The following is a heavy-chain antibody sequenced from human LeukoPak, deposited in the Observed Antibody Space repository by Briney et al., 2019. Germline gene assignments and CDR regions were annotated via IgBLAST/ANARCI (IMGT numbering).Heavy chain of an antibody. CDR1: GHSFTSYW. CDR2: IYPDDSDT. J-gene: IGHJ4*02. Sequence: GESLKISCKGSGHSFTSYWIGWVRQMPGEGLEWMAIIYPDDSDTRYSPSFKGQVTISADKSISTAYLQWSSLKASDTAMYYCARTSGLVGARTGWDYFDYWGQGTLVTVSS. V-gene: IGHV5-51*01. CDR3: ARTSGLVGARTGWDYFDY. D-gene: IGHD1-26*01.